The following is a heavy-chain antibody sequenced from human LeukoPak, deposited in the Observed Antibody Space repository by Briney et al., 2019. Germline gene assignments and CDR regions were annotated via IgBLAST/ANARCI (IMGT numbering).Heavy chain of an antibody. V-gene: IGHV4-34*01. Sequence: GSLRLSCAASGFTFSSYWMSWIRQPPGKGLEWIGEINHSGSTNYNPSLKSRVTISVDTSKNQFSLKLSSVTAADTAVYYCARYYDSSGYYYHDYWGQGTLVTVSS. D-gene: IGHD3-22*01. CDR3: ARYYDSSGYYYHDY. CDR2: INHSGST. J-gene: IGHJ4*02. CDR1: GFTFSSYW.